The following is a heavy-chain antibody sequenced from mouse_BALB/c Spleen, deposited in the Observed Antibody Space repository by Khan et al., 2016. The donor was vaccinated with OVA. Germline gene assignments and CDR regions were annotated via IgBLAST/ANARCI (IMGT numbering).Heavy chain of an antibody. Sequence: VQLKQSGAELVRPGVSVKISCKGSGYTFTDFTMHWVKQSHAKSLEWIGVVNTYYGDATYNQKFKGKATMTVDKSSTTAYMELARLTSEDSAIXFCARGGGGDRFAYWGQGTLVTVSA. J-gene: IGHJ3*01. CDR3: ARGGGGDRFAY. CDR1: GYTFTDFT. V-gene: IGHV1S137*01. CDR2: VNTYYGDA.